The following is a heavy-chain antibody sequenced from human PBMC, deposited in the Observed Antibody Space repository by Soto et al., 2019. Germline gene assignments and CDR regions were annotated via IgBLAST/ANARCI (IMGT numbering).Heavy chain of an antibody. D-gene: IGHD6-19*01. V-gene: IGHV3-23*01. CDR2: ISGSGGTT. CDR1: GFSFSSYA. J-gene: IGHJ4*02. CDR3: AKDHIGSGWYCFDY. Sequence: GGSLRLSCAASGFSFSSYAMSWVRQAPGKGLEWVSGISGSGGTTYYTDSVKGRFTISRDNSKNTLYLQMNSLRAEDAAIYYCAKDHIGSGWYCFDYWGQGALVTAPQ.